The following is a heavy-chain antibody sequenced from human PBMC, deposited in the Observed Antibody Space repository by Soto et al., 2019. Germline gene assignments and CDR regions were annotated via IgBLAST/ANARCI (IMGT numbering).Heavy chain of an antibody. CDR3: AREGVPYYYYGMDV. Sequence: GASVKLSCKDSGYSFTSYAMHCVRQAPGQGLEWMGGIIPIFGTANYAQKFQGRVTITADESTSTAYMELSSLRSEDPAVYYCAREGVPYYYYGMDVGGQGTTVTVS. J-gene: IGHJ6*02. D-gene: IGHD3-16*01. V-gene: IGHV1-69*13. CDR1: GYSFTSYA. CDR2: IIPIFGTA.